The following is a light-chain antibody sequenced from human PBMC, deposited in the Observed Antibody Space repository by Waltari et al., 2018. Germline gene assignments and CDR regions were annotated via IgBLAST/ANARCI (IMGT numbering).Light chain of an antibody. CDR2: KDT. Sequence: SFELTQPPSLSVSPGQTARITCSGDALSKQYAHWHQQRPGRAPVLVIYKDTERPSGIHERFSGSSSGTTVTLPISGVQAEDEADYYCQSADSSGSVVFGGGTKLTVL. CDR3: QSADSSGSVV. J-gene: IGLJ2*01. CDR1: ALSKQY. V-gene: IGLV3-25*03.